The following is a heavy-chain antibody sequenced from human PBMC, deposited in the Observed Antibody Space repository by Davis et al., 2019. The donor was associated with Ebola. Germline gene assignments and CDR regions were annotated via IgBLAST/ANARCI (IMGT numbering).Heavy chain of an antibody. J-gene: IGHJ1*01. D-gene: IGHD2-2*01. CDR1: GFTFRTYA. CDR2: VSGSGTTT. V-gene: IGHV3-23*01. CDR3: ARDSFTNAEYFQE. Sequence: GGSLRLSCAASGFTFRTYAMNWVRQAPGKGLEWVSAVSGSGTTTAYAASVKGRFTISRDNDKKSLFLQMNTLTAEDTAVYYCARDSFTNAEYFQEWGQGTLVSVSS.